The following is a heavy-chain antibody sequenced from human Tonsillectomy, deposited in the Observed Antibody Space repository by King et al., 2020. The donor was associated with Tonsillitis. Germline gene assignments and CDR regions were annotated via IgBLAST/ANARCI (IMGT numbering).Heavy chain of an antibody. D-gene: IGHD1-26*01. J-gene: IGHJ3*02. CDR1: GFTFSAYS. V-gene: IGHV3-21*01. CDR2: ISPSSGYV. CDR3: ARGHSGSYQRGDAFDI. Sequence: VQLVESGGGLVKPGGSLRLSCAASGFTFSAYSMNCVRQAPGKGLEWVSSISPSSGYVYYADSMKGRFTSSRDNAKNSLYLQMNSLRVEDTAVYYCARGHSGSYQRGDAFDIWGQGTMVTVSS.